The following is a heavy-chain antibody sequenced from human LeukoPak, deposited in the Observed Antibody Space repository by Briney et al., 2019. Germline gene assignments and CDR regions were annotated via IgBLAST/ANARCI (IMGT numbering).Heavy chain of an antibody. D-gene: IGHD6-13*01. Sequence: SETLSLTCTVSGGSISSGDYYWTWIRQPPGKGLGWIGYIYYSGSTYYSPSLKSRATISVDTSKNEFSLRLRSVTAADTAVYYCTRGLGSSWYGDWGQGTLVTVSS. CDR1: GGSISSGDYY. J-gene: IGHJ4*02. CDR2: IYYSGST. CDR3: TRGLGSSWYGD. V-gene: IGHV4-30-4*01.